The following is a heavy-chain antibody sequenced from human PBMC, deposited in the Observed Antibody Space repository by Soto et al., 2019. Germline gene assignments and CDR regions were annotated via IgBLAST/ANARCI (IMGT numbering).Heavy chain of an antibody. J-gene: IGHJ6*02. D-gene: IGHD6-19*01. CDR2: INPNSGGT. CDR3: ARDPHPYSSGWYSYYYYGMDV. CDR1: GYSFTSHY. Sequence: GPSVKVSCKAIGYSFTSHYMHWVRQAPGQGLEWMGWINPNSGGTNYAQKFQGWVTMTRDTSISTAYMELSRLRSDDTAVYYCARDPHPYSSGWYSYYYYGMDVWGQGTTVTVSS. V-gene: IGHV1-2*04.